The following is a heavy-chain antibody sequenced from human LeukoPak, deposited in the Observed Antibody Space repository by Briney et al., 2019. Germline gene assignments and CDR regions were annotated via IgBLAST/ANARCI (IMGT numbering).Heavy chain of an antibody. Sequence: PGGSLRLSCAASGFTFSDYYMSWIRQAPGKGLEWVLYISSSGSTIYYADSVKGRFTISRDNAKNSLYLQMNSLRAEDTAVYYCARDWVEEYSSSAGYWGQGTLVTVSS. CDR2: ISSSGSTI. V-gene: IGHV3-11*01. D-gene: IGHD6-6*01. J-gene: IGHJ4*02. CDR1: GFTFSDYY. CDR3: ARDWVEEYSSSAGY.